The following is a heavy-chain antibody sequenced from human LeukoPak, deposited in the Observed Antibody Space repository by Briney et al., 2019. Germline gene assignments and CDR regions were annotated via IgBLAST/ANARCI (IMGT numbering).Heavy chain of an antibody. D-gene: IGHD6-19*01. CDR2: IKQDGSEK. Sequence: PGGSLRLSCAASGFTFSSYWMSWVRQAPGKGLEWVANIKQDGSEKYYVDSVKGRFTISRDNAKNSLYLQMNSLRAEDTAVYYCARIGIAVAGTWDYYYYYMDVWGKGTTVTISS. CDR3: ARIGIAVAGTWDYYYYYMDV. V-gene: IGHV3-7*01. CDR1: GFTFSSYW. J-gene: IGHJ6*03.